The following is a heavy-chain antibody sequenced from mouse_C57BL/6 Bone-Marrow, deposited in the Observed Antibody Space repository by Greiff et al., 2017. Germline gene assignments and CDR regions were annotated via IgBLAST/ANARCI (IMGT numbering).Heavy chain of an antibody. J-gene: IGHJ2*01. CDR3: ARSPDQKGY. CDR1: GYTFTSYW. V-gene: IGHV1-59*01. Sequence: QVQLQQPGAELVRPGTSVKLSCKASGYTFTSYWMHWVKQRPGQGLEWIGVIDPSDSYTNYNQKFKGKATLTVDTSSSTAYMQLSSLTSEDSAVYYCARSPDQKGYWGQGTTLTVSS. CDR2: IDPSDSYT.